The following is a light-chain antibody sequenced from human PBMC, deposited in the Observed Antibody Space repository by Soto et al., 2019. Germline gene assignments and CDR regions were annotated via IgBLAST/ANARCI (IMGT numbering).Light chain of an antibody. V-gene: IGKV3-15*01. CDR3: QQYNNWPPWT. CDR2: GAS. CDR1: QSVSSY. J-gene: IGKJ1*01. Sequence: EIVLTQSPATLSLSPGERATLSCRASQSVSSYLAWYQQKPGQAPRLLIYGASTRATGIPARFSGSGSGTEFTLTISSLQSEDFAVYYCQQYNNWPPWTFGQ.